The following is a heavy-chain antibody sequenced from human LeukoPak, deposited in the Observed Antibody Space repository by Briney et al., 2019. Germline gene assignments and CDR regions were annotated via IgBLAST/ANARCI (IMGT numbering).Heavy chain of an antibody. V-gene: IGHV4-59*12. CDR3: ARRRYLVVPAARLGYFDY. CDR1: GGSISSYY. Sequence: KPSETLSLTCTVSGGSISSYYWSWIRQPPGKGLEWIGYIYYSGSTNYNPSLKSRVTISVDTSKNQFSLKLSSVTAADTAVYYCARRRYLVVPAARLGYFDYWGQGTLVTVSS. J-gene: IGHJ4*02. CDR2: IYYSGST. D-gene: IGHD2-2*01.